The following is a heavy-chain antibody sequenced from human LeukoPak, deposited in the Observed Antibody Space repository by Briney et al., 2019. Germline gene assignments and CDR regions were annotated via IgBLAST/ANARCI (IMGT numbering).Heavy chain of an antibody. D-gene: IGHD4-11*01. Sequence: SETLSLTCAVYGGSFSGYYWSSIRQPPGKGLEWIGEINHSGSTNYNPSLKSRVTISVDTSKNQFSLKLSSVTAADTAVYYCARLSSNPLNWGQGTLVTVSS. CDR2: INHSGST. J-gene: IGHJ4*02. CDR3: ARLSSNPLN. V-gene: IGHV4-34*01. CDR1: GGSFSGYY.